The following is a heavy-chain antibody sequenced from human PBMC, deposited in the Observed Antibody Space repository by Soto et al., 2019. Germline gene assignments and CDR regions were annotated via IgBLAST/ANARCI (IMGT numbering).Heavy chain of an antibody. V-gene: IGHV1-3*01. CDR3: ARESPNYYYYGMDV. CDR1: GYTLTSYA. J-gene: IGHJ6*02. CDR2: INAGNGNT. Sequence: LLNVSCKSSGYTLTSYAMHWVRQTTGQRLEWMGWINAGNGNTKYSQKFQGRVTITRDTSASTAYMELSSLRSEDTAVYYCARESPNYYYYGMDVWGQGTTVTVSS.